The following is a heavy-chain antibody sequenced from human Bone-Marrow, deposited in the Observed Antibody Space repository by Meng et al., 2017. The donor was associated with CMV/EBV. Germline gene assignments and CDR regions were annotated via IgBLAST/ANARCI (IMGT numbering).Heavy chain of an antibody. V-gene: IGHV3-7*01. D-gene: IGHD1-26*01. Sequence: GGSLRLSCAASGFTFSSFAMHWVRQAPGKGLEWVANIKQDGSEKSYVDSVRGRFTVSRDNAKESLYLQMNSLRGEDTAVYFCVRDASAGATRFDQWGQGTLVTVSS. J-gene: IGHJ4*02. CDR3: VRDASAGATRFDQ. CDR1: GFTFSSFA. CDR2: IKQDGSEK.